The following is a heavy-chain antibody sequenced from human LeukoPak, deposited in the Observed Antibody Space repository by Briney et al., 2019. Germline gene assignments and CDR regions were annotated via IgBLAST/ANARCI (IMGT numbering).Heavy chain of an antibody. CDR2: INPSGGST. CDR1: GYTFTSYY. Sequence: ASVKVSCKASGYTFTSYYMHWVRQAPGQGLEWMGIINPSGGSTSYAQKLQGRVTMTRDTSTSTVYMELSSLRSEDTAVYYCARDIPTVTTFSEALLGKNWFDPWGQGTLVTVSS. CDR3: ARDIPTVTTFSEALLGKNWFDP. V-gene: IGHV1-46*01. D-gene: IGHD4-17*01. J-gene: IGHJ5*02.